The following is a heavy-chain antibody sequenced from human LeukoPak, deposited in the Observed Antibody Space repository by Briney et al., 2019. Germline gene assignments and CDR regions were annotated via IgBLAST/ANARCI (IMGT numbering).Heavy chain of an antibody. V-gene: IGHV1-69*13. J-gene: IGHJ6*03. Sequence: SVKVSCKASGGTFSSYAISWVRQAPGQGLEWMGGIIPIFGTANYGQKFQGRVTITADESTSTAYMELSSLRSEDTAVYYCARDVGGGTFSFYYYYYMDVWGKGTTVTVSS. CDR1: GGTFSSYA. D-gene: IGHD2-15*01. CDR3: ARDVGGGTFSFYYYYYMDV. CDR2: IIPIFGTA.